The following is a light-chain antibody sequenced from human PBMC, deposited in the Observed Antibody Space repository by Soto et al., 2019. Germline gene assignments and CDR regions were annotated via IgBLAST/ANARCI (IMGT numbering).Light chain of an antibody. J-gene: IGKJ1*01. CDR1: QSVSSGY. V-gene: IGKV3-20*01. CDR2: GAS. CDR3: QQYGSSPWT. Sequence: EIVLTQSPGTLSLSPGERATLSCRASQSVSSGYLAWYQQKPGQAPRLLIYGASTRATGIPNRFSGSGSGTDFTLTISRLEPEDFAVYDCQQYGSSPWTFGQGTKVEIK.